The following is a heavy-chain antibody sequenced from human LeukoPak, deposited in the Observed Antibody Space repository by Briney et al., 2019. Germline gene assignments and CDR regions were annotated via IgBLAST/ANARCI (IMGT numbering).Heavy chain of an antibody. CDR1: GFTFDDYA. Sequence: GGSLRLSCAASGFTFDDYAMHWVRQAPGKGLEWVSVISWNRGSIGYADSVKGRFTISRDNAKNSLYLQMNSLRAEDMALYYCAKGGITMIVGGFDYWGQGTLVTVSS. CDR2: ISWNRGSI. J-gene: IGHJ4*02. D-gene: IGHD3-22*01. V-gene: IGHV3-9*03. CDR3: AKGGITMIVGGFDY.